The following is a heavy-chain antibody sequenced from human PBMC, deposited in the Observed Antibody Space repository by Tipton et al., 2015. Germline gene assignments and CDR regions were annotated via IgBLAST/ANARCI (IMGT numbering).Heavy chain of an antibody. Sequence: PGLVKPSETLSLTCNVSGGSISISNFYWGWIRQLPGRGLESIGTIDYRGTTSYIPSLTTRVSISVGPSKKSLSLRLTSVTSTDTAVYYCVSHAYSSLLPATSFDSWGQGVLVIVSS. V-gene: IGHV4-39*01. CDR3: VSHAYSSLLPATSFDS. D-gene: IGHD2-15*01. CDR1: GGSISISNFY. J-gene: IGHJ4*02. CDR2: IDYRGTT.